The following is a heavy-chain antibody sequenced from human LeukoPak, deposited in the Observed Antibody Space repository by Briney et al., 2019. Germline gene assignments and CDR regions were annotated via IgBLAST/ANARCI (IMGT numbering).Heavy chain of an antibody. D-gene: IGHD3-3*01. CDR3: ARVKGSGYRNSIDY. J-gene: IGHJ4*02. CDR1: GFTFSSYA. Sequence: GGSLRLSCAASGFTFSSYAIHWVRQAPGKGLEWVAVISYDGSNKYYADSVKGRFTISRDNAKNSLYLQMNSLRAEDTALYYCARVKGSGYRNSIDYWGQGTLVTVSS. CDR2: ISYDGSNK. V-gene: IGHV3-30-3*01.